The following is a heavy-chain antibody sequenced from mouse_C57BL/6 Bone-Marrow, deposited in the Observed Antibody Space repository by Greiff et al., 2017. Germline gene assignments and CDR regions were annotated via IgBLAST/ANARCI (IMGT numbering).Heavy chain of an antibody. J-gene: IGHJ2*01. V-gene: IGHV1-81*01. Sequence: QVQLQQSGAELARPGASVKLSCKASGYTFTSYGISWVKQRTGQGLEWIGEIYPRSGNTYYNEKFKGKATLTADKSSSTAYMELRSLTSEDSAVYFCARGATVVDDWGQGTTLTVSS. CDR3: ARGATVVDD. D-gene: IGHD1-1*01. CDR2: IYPRSGNT. CDR1: GYTFTSYG.